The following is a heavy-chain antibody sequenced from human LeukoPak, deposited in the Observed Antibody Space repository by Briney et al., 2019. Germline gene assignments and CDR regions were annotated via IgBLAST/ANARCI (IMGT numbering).Heavy chain of an antibody. CDR2: INPSGGST. J-gene: IGHJ6*02. D-gene: IGHD2-2*01. V-gene: IGHV1-46*01. CDR1: GYTFTSYY. CDR3: ARKNEIVVLPSNLGYGMDV. Sequence: ASVKVSCKASGYTFTSYYMHWVRQAPGQGLEWMGIINPSGGSTSYAQKFQGRVTMTRDTSTSTVYMELSSLRSEDTAVYYCARKNEIVVLPSNLGYGMDVWGQGTTVTVSS.